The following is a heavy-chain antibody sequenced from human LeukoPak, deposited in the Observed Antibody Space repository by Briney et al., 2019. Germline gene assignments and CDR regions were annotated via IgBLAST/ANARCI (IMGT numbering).Heavy chain of an antibody. Sequence: SETLSLTCSVSGGSSSSSSYYWGWIRQPPGKGLEWIGSIHDSGSTDYNPSLKSRVTISVDTSKNQFSLKLSSVTAADTAVYYCARLYGGNSNSYYCDYWGQGTLVTVSS. CDR2: IHDSGST. D-gene: IGHD4-23*01. J-gene: IGHJ4*02. V-gene: IGHV4-39*01. CDR3: ARLYGGNSNSYYCDY. CDR1: GGSSSSSSYY.